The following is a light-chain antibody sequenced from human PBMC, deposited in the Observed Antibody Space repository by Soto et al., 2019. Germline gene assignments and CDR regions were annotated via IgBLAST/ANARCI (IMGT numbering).Light chain of an antibody. CDR2: AAS. CDR1: QGISSY. J-gene: IGKJ4*01. Sequence: AIRMTQSPSSLSASTGDRVTITCRASQGISSYLAWYQQKPGKAPKLLIYAASTLQSGVPSRFSGSGSGTDFTLTISSLQPEDFATYFCQQGDSFPFTFGGGTKVDIK. V-gene: IGKV1-8*01. CDR3: QQGDSFPFT.